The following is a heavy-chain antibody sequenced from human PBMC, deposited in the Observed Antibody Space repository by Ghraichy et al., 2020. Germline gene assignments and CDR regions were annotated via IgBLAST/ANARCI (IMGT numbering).Heavy chain of an antibody. CDR1: GFTFSSYS. D-gene: IGHD5-12*01. V-gene: IGHV3-21*01. CDR3: ARLRPAQQTAQH. Sequence: GESLNISCAASGFTFSSYSMNWVRQAPGKGLEWVSSISSSSSYIYYADSVKGRFTISRDNAKNSLYLQMNSLRAEDTAVYYCARLRPAQQTAQHWGQGTLVTVSS. CDR2: ISSSSSYI. J-gene: IGHJ4*02.